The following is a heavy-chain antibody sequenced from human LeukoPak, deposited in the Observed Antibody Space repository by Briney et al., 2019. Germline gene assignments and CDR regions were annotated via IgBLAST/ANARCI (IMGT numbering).Heavy chain of an antibody. Sequence: PSETLSLTCTVSGGSISSSSYYWGWIRQPPGKGLEWIGSIYYSGSTYYNPSLKSRVTISVDTSKNQFSLKLSSVTAADTAVYYCTCQKIGEASKYYYYYYYMDVWGKGTTVTVSS. D-gene: IGHD3-10*01. J-gene: IGHJ6*03. CDR3: TCQKIGEASKYYYYYYYMDV. CDR2: IYYSGST. V-gene: IGHV4-39*07. CDR1: GGSISSSSYY.